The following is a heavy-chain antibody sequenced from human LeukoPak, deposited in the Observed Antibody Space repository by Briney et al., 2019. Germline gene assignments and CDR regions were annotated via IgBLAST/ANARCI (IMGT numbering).Heavy chain of an antibody. CDR3: AREPQPAGFDY. V-gene: IGHV4-59*11. J-gene: IGHJ4*02. Sequence: SETLSLTCSVSGDSISSHHWSWIRQPPGKGLEWIGHIYDSGSPNYNPSLKSRVTISVDTSKNQFSLKLSSVTAADTAVYYCAREPQPAGFDYWGQGTLVTVSS. D-gene: IGHD2-2*01. CDR2: IYDSGSP. CDR1: GDSISSHH.